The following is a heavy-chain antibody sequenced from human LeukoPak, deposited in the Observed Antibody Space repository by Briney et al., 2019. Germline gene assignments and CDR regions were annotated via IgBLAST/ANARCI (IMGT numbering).Heavy chain of an antibody. V-gene: IGHV3-66*01. D-gene: IGHD6-13*01. CDR1: GFTVSSNY. Sequence: GGSLRLSCAAPGFTVSSNYMSWVRQAPGKGLEWVSVIYSGGSTYYADSVKGRFTISRDNSKNTLYLQMNSLRAEDTAVYYCAREKPDGAYSSSWYYFDYWGQGTLVTVSS. CDR2: IYSGGST. J-gene: IGHJ4*02. CDR3: AREKPDGAYSSSWYYFDY.